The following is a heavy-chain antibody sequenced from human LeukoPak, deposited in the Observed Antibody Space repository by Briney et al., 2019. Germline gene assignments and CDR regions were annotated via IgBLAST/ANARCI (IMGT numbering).Heavy chain of an antibody. CDR3: ARSGWPYYFDY. CDR1: GFTFSRYW. J-gene: IGHJ4*02. Sequence: GGSLRLSCAASGFTFSRYWMHWVRHAQGKGVGWVSRIHSDGSSTSYADSVRGRFTISRDDAKSTLYLQMNSLRAEDTAVYYCARSGWPYYFDYWGQGTLVTVSS. V-gene: IGHV3-74*01. CDR2: IHSDGSST. D-gene: IGHD3-22*01.